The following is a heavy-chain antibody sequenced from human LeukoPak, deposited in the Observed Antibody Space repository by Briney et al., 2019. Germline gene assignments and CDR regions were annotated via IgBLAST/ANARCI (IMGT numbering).Heavy chain of an antibody. CDR2: ISGSGGST. CDR3: ASGGANCSSTSCYYFDY. V-gene: IGHV3-23*01. D-gene: IGHD2-2*01. Sequence: GGSLRLSCAASGFTFSSYAMSWVRQAPGKGLEWVSAISGSGGSTYYADSVKGRFTISRDNSKNTLYLQMNSLRAEDTAVYYCASGGANCSSTSCYYFDYWGQGTLVTVSS. CDR1: GFTFSSYA. J-gene: IGHJ4*02.